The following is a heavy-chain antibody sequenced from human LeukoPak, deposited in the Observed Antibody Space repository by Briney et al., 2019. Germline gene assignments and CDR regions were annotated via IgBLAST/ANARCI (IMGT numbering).Heavy chain of an antibody. D-gene: IGHD5-12*01. CDR1: GYNFTRYW. V-gene: IGHV5-51*01. CDR2: IYPGDSDT. J-gene: IGHJ4*02. Sequence: GESLKIPCKGFGYNFTRYWIGWVRQMPGKGLEWMGIIYPGDSDTRYIPSFPGQVTISAEKSISAAYLQWSSLKASDSAIYYCARRPLPSAYDFDDYWGQGTLVTVSS. CDR3: ARRPLPSAYDFDDY.